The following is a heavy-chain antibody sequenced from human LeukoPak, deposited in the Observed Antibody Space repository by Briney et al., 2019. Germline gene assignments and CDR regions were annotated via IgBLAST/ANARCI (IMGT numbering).Heavy chain of an antibody. D-gene: IGHD3-10*01. CDR1: GGSFSGYY. CDR3: ARRVGRWFGERAYYYNYMDV. J-gene: IGHJ6*03. Sequence: SETLSLTCAVYGGSFSGYYWNWIRQPPGKGLEWIGEINHSGSTNYNPSLKSRLTISVDTSKNQFSLKLSPVTAADTAVYYCARRVGRWFGERAYYYNYMDVWDKGTTVTISS. CDR2: INHSGST. V-gene: IGHV4-34*01.